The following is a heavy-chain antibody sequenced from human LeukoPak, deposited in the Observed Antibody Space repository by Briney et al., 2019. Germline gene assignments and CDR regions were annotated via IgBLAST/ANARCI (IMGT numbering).Heavy chain of an antibody. J-gene: IGHJ4*02. CDR3: ARRYCSSTSCLLDY. CDR1: GFTFSVYE. V-gene: IGHV3-48*03. D-gene: IGHD2-2*01. CDR2: ISSTSGSTI. Sequence: GGSLILSCAASGFTFSVYEMNWVRQAPGKGLEWVSYISSTSGSTIYYADSVKGRFTISRDNAKNSLYLQMNSLRAEDTAVYYCARRYCSSTSCLLDYWGQGTLVTVSS.